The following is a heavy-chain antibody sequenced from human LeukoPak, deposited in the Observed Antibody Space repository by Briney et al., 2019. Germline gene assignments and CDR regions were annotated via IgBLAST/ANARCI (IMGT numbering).Heavy chain of an antibody. D-gene: IGHD1-1*01. CDR3: ARDWDSRNDYFDP. V-gene: IGHV1-18*01. Sequence: ASVKVSCKASGYTFTSYGISWVRQAPGQGLEWMGWTSAHNDDTNYAETLQGRLTMTTDISTSTAYMELTSLRSDDTAVYYCARDWDSRNDYFDPWGQGTLVIVAS. CDR1: GYTFTSYG. CDR2: TSAHNDDT. J-gene: IGHJ4*02.